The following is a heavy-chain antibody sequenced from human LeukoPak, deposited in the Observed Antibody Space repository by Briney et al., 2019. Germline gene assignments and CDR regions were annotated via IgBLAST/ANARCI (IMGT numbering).Heavy chain of an antibody. D-gene: IGHD2-15*01. J-gene: IGHJ3*02. CDR1: GGSIRSVDYH. V-gene: IGHV4-30-4*01. CDR3: ARVGRVMVVAATRRNAFDI. CDR2: IYYSGST. Sequence: SQTLSLTCTVSGGSIRSVDYHWSWIRQPPGKGLEWIGYIYYSGSTYYSPSLKSRVTISVDTSKNQLSLKLSSVTAADTAVYYCARVGRVMVVAATRRNAFDIWAQGTMVTVSS.